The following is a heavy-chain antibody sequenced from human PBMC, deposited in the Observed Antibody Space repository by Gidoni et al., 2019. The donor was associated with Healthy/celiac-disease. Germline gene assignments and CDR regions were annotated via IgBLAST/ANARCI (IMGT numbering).Heavy chain of an antibody. CDR3: ARACLQQWWDFQH. CDR1: GGTFSSYA. CDR2: ILPRFGTA. J-gene: IGHJ1*01. Sequence: QVQLVQSGAEVKKPGSSVKVSCKASGGTFSSYAISWVRQAPGQGLEWMGGILPRFGTANYAQKFQGRVTITADESTSTADMELSSLRSEDTAVYYCARACLQQWWDFQHWGQGTLVTVSS. D-gene: IGHD2-15*01. V-gene: IGHV1-69*01.